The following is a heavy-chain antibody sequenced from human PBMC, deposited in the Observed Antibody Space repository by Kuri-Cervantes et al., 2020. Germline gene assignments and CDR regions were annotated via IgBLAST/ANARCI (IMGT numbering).Heavy chain of an antibody. CDR2: IYYSGST. D-gene: IGHD5-24*01. CDR3: ARGDRRDGYNAPCFDY. V-gene: IGHV4-61*08. J-gene: IGHJ4*02. CDR1: GGSISSGGYY. Sequence: GSLRLSCTVSGGSISSGGYYWSWIRQPPGKGLEWIGYIYYSGSTNYNPSLKSRVTISVDTSKNQFSLKVNSVTAADTAVYYCARGDRRDGYNAPCFDYWGQGTLVTVSS.